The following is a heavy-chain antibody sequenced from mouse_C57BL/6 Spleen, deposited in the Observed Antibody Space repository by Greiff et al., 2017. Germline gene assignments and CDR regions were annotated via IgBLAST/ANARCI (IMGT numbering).Heavy chain of an antibody. CDR2: IWRGGST. CDR3: AKNQDGYSFMDY. J-gene: IGHJ4*01. V-gene: IGHV2-5*01. CDR1: GFSLTSYG. Sequence: VKLQQSGPGLVQPSQSLSITCTVSGFSLTSYGVHWVRQSPGKGLEWLGVIWRGGSTDYNAAFMSRLSITKDNSKSQVFFKMNSLQADDTAIYYCAKNQDGYSFMDYWGQGTSVTVAS. D-gene: IGHD2-3*01.